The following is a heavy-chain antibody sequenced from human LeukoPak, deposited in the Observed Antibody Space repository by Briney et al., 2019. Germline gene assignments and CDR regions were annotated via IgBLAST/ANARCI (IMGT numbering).Heavy chain of an antibody. Sequence: SETLSLTCTISGGSISSSSYYWGWIRQPPGKGLEWIGIIYYSGSTYYNPSLKSRLTISVDTSKNQFSLKLSSVTATDTAVYYCARRGYCSSTSCYEYWFDPWGQGTLVTVSS. V-gene: IGHV4-39*01. CDR1: GGSISSSSYY. D-gene: IGHD2-2*01. CDR3: ARRGYCSSTSCYEYWFDP. CDR2: IYYSGST. J-gene: IGHJ5*02.